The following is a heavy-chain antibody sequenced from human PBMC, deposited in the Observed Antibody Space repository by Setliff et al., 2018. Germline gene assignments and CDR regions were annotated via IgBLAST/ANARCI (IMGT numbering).Heavy chain of an antibody. D-gene: IGHD4-4*01. CDR1: GGSISSGGYY. CDR3: ARDPLTSTVRHAFDI. V-gene: IGHV4-31*03. J-gene: IGHJ3*02. Sequence: SETLSLTCTVSGGSISSGGYYWSWIRQHPGKGLAWIGYIYYSGSTYYNPSLKSRVTISVDTSKNQFSLKLCSVTAADTAVYYCARDPLTSTVRHAFDIWGQGTMVTVSS. CDR2: IYYSGST.